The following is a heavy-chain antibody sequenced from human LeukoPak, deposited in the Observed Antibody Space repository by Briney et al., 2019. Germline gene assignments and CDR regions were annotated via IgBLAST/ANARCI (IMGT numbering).Heavy chain of an antibody. D-gene: IGHD6-19*01. CDR2: ISSSSSYI. Sequence: GGSLRLSCAASGFTFSSFSINWVRQAPGKGLEWVSSISSSSSYIYYADSMKGRFTISRDNAKNSLYLQMNSLRAEDTAVYYCARGIAVAGYDYWGQGTLVTVSS. CDR1: GFTFSSFS. CDR3: ARGIAVAGYDY. J-gene: IGHJ4*02. V-gene: IGHV3-21*01.